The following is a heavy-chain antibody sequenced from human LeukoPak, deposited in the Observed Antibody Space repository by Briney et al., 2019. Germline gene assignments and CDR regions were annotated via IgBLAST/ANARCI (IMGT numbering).Heavy chain of an antibody. Sequence: ASVKVSCKASGYTFTDYSIHWVRQAPGQGLEWMGWINPNSGGTNYVQKFQGRITMTRDTSINTAYMELSRLRSDDTAVFYCARNTYYFDNSAGTFDFWGQGTLVAVSA. CDR1: GYTFTDYS. CDR2: INPNSGGT. V-gene: IGHV1-2*02. D-gene: IGHD3-22*01. CDR3: ARNTYYFDNSAGTFDF. J-gene: IGHJ4*02.